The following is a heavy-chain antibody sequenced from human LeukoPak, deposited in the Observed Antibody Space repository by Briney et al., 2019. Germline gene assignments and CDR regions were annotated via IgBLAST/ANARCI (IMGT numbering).Heavy chain of an antibody. CDR2: ISSSSNYI. J-gene: IGHJ4*02. CDR1: GFTFSSYC. D-gene: IGHD2-15*01. V-gene: IGHV3-21*01. Sequence: GGSLRLSCAASGFTFSSYCMNWVRQAPGKGLEWVSSISSSSNYIYYADSVKGRFTISRDNAKNSLYLQMNSLRAEDTAVYYCARDLSAGVVVAAASDYWGQGTLVTVPS. CDR3: ARDLSAGVVVAAASDY.